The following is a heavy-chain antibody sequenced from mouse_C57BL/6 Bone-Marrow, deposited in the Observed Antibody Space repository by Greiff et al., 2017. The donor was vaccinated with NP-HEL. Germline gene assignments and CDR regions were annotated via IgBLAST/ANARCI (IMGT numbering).Heavy chain of an antibody. CDR2: IDPSDSYT. Sequence: QVQLQQPGAELVKPGASVKLSCKASGYTFTSYWMHWVKQRPGQGLEWIGVIDPSDSYTNYNQKFKGKATLTVDTSSSKAYMQLSSLTSEDSAVYYCARAGDYDEDYWGQGTLVTVSA. D-gene: IGHD2-4*01. J-gene: IGHJ3*01. CDR1: GYTFTSYW. V-gene: IGHV1-59*01. CDR3: ARAGDYDEDY.